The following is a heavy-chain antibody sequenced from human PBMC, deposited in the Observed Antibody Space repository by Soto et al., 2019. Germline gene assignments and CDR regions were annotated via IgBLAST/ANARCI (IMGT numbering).Heavy chain of an antibody. CDR2: IYYSGST. Sequence: PSETLSLTCTVSGGSISSYYWSWIRQPPGKGLEWIGYIYYSGSTNYNPSLKSRVTILVDTSKNQFSLKLSSVTAADTAVYYCARDPGIAAAGEHYYYYGMDVWGQGTTVTVSS. CDR3: ARDPGIAAAGEHYYYYGMDV. V-gene: IGHV4-59*01. J-gene: IGHJ6*02. CDR1: GGSISSYY. D-gene: IGHD6-13*01.